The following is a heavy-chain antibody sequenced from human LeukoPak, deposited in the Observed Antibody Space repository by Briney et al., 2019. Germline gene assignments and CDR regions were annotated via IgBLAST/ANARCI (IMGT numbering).Heavy chain of an antibody. D-gene: IGHD5-24*01. CDR1: GLTFSSYG. Sequence: GGSLRLSCAASGLTFSSYGMHWVRQAPGKGLEWVAVIWYDGSNKYYADSVKGRFTISRDNSKNTLYLQMNSLRAEDTAVYYCARERMATISRYFDYWGQGTLVTVSS. CDR2: IWYDGSNK. J-gene: IGHJ4*02. V-gene: IGHV3-33*01. CDR3: ARERMATISRYFDY.